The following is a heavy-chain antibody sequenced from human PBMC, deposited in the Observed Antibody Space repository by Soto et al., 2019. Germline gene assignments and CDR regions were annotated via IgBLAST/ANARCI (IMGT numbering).Heavy chain of an antibody. CDR3: CRRKGAMDV. J-gene: IGHJ6*02. V-gene: IGHV1-18*01. Sequence: QVQLVQSGAEVKKPGASVKVSCKTSGYTFSSYGISWVRQAPGQGLEWMGWISAYNGNTNYAQKFQGRVTMTTDPSTSTAYMDLKSLRSDDTAIYYCCRRKGAMDVWGQGTKVTVSS. CDR1: GYTFSSYG. CDR2: ISAYNGNT.